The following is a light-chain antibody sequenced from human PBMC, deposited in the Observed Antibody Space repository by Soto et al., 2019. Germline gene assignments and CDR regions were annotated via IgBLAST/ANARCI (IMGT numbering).Light chain of an antibody. CDR2: DAS. J-gene: IGKJ3*01. CDR1: QSISSY. Sequence: DIQRTQPPSPLSASVGDRVTITCRTSQSISSYVNWYQQKPGIAPRLLIFDASILQNGVPCRFSGRGSGTDVTLTTSSLQPEDFGTYFFQHTCSTPFTFGPGTKVDI. V-gene: IGKV1-39*01. CDR3: QHTCSTPFT.